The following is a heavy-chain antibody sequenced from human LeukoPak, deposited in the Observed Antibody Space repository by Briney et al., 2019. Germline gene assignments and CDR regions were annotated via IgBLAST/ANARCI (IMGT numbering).Heavy chain of an antibody. CDR2: IYHSGST. D-gene: IGHD2-15*01. CDR3: ARLDGYCSGGSCGRRGGWFDP. Sequence: SETLSLTCTLSGGSISTYYWSWIRQPPGKGLEWIGYIYHSGSTNYNPSLKSRVTISVDTSKNQFSLKLSSVTAADTAVYYCARLDGYCSGGSCGRRGGWFDPWGQGTLVTVSS. V-gene: IGHV4-59*01. J-gene: IGHJ5*02. CDR1: GGSISTYY.